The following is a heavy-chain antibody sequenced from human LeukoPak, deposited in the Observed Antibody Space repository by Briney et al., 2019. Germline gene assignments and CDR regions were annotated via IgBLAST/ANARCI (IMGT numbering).Heavy chain of an antibody. CDR1: GFTFSDYY. J-gene: IGHJ4*02. D-gene: IGHD5-12*01. V-gene: IGHV3-11*01. Sequence: GGSLRLSCAASGFTFSDYYMSWIRQAPGKGLEWVSYISSSGSTIYYADSVKGRFTISRDNAKNSLYLQMNSLRAEDTAAYYCAREYSSEYYFDYWGQGTLVTVSS. CDR2: ISSSGSTI. CDR3: AREYSSEYYFDY.